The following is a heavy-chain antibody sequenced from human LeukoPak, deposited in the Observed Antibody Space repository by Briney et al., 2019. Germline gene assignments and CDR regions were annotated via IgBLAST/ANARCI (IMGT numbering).Heavy chain of an antibody. CDR3: ARALPRVDILTGYPNLGFDY. J-gene: IGHJ4*02. CDR2: IYTSGST. CDR1: GGSISSYY. D-gene: IGHD3-9*01. Sequence: PSETLSLTCTVSGGSISSYYWSWIRQPAGKGLEWIGRIYTSGSTNYNPSLKSRVTMSVGTSKNQFSLKLSSVTAADTAVYYCARALPRVDILTGYPNLGFDYWGQGTLVTVSS. V-gene: IGHV4-4*07.